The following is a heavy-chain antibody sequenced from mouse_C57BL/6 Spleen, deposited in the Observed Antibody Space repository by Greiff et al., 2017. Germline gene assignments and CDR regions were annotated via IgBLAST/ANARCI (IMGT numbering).Heavy chain of an antibody. V-gene: IGHV1-20*01. CDR1: GYSFTGYF. Sequence: VQLKQSGPELVKPGDSVKISCKASGYSFTGYFMNWVMQSHGKSLEWIGRINPYNGDTFYNQKFKGKATLTVDKSSSKAHMEHRSLTSEDSAVYYCARWYYGSSLYAMDYWGQGTSVTVSS. CDR3: ARWYYGSSLYAMDY. J-gene: IGHJ4*01. CDR2: INPYNGDT. D-gene: IGHD1-1*01.